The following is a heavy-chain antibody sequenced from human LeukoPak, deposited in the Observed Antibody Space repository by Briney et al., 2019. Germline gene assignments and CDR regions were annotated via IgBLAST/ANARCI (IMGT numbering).Heavy chain of an antibody. CDR3: ARRRLRFHPGFDP. D-gene: IGHD3-3*01. Sequence: SETLSLTCAVYGGSFSAFFWSWIRQSPGKGLEWIGEISHNGTTNYSPSLKSRVTISVDSSKNQFSLHVKSVTAADTAVYYCARRRLRFHPGFDPWGEGTLVTVSS. CDR1: GGSFSAFF. J-gene: IGHJ5*02. V-gene: IGHV4-34*01. CDR2: ISHNGTT.